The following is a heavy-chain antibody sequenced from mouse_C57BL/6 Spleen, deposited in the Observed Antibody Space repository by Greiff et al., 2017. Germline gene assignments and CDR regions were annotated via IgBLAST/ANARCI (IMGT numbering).Heavy chain of an antibody. CDR2: INPNNGGT. V-gene: IGHV1-18*01. CDR1: GYTFTDYN. D-gene: IGHD1-1*01. Sequence: EVKLMESGPELVKPGASVKIPCKASGYTFTDYNMDWVKQSHGKSLEWIGDINPNNGGTIYNQKFKGKATLTVDKSSSTAYMELRSLTSEDTAVYYCARTYYGSSYGFAYWGQGTLVTVSA. CDR3: ARTYYGSSYGFAY. J-gene: IGHJ3*01.